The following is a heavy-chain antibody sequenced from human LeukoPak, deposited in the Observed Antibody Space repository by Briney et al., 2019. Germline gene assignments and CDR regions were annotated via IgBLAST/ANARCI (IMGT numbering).Heavy chain of an antibody. CDR2: IYPGDSDT. Sequence: KVSCKASGYTFTSYDINWVRQATGQGLEWMGIIYPGDSDTRYSPSFQGQVTISADKSISTAYLQWSSLKASDTAMYYCARLPYDSNIVGAFDIWGQGTMVTVSS. CDR1: GYTFTSYD. J-gene: IGHJ3*02. CDR3: ARLPYDSNIVGAFDI. V-gene: IGHV5-51*01. D-gene: IGHD3-22*01.